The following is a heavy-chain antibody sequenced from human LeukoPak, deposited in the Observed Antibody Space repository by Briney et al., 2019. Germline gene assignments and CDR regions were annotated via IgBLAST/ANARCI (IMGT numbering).Heavy chain of an antibody. CDR3: ARVQWELRGVGSYFEY. CDR1: GFTFSSYW. J-gene: IGHJ4*02. V-gene: IGHV3-7*01. CDR2: IKQDGSEK. D-gene: IGHD1-26*01. Sequence: GGSLRLSCVVSGFTFSSYWMSWVRHVPGRGLEWVANIKQDGSEKYYVDSVKGRFTMSRDNAKNSLYLQMNSLRAEDTAVYYCARVQWELRGVGSYFEYWGQGALVTVSS.